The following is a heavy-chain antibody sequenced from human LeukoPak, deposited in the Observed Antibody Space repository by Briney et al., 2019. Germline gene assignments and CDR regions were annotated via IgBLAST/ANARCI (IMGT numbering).Heavy chain of an antibody. CDR3: AREGPPNYYYYMDV. Sequence: GASVKVSCKASGYTFTSYDINWVRQATGQGLEWMGWMNPNSGNTGYAQKFQGRVTITRNTSISTAYMELSSLRSEDTATYYCAREGPPNYYYYMDVWGTGTTVTISS. J-gene: IGHJ6*03. CDR2: MNPNSGNT. CDR1: GYTFTSYD. V-gene: IGHV1-8*03.